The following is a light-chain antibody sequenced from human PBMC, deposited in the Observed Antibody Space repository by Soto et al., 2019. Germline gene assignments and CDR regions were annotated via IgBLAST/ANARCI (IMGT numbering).Light chain of an antibody. V-gene: IGLV2-14*03. CDR3: SSYGASSTL. J-gene: IGLJ2*01. CDR2: YVS. Sequence: QSALTQPASVSGSPGQSITISCTGSTSDIGGYNYVSWYQQHPGKAPKLLIYYVSYRPSGISDRFSGSKSGNTASLTISGLQTEDEADYYCSSYGASSTLFGGGTKLTVL. CDR1: TSDIGGYNY.